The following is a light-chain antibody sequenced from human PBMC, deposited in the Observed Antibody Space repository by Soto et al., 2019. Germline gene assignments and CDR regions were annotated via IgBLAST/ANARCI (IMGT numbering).Light chain of an antibody. V-gene: IGKV3-20*01. CDR2: DTS. CDR1: QSVSSSY. CDR3: QQYVSSPLT. Sequence: EIVLTQSPGTLSLSPGERATLSCRASQSVSSSYLAWYQQKPGQAPRLLIYDTSIGATGIPARFSGSGSGTDFTLTISRLEPEDFAVYYCQQYVSSPLTFGGGTKVDIK. J-gene: IGKJ4*01.